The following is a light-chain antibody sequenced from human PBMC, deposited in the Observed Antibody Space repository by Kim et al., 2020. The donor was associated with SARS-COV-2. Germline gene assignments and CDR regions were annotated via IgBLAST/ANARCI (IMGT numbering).Light chain of an antibody. CDR2: AAS. Sequence: ASVGDRVIITCRASQGIRTDLAWYQHKPGKAPRRLIYAASLLQTGVPARFRGSGLGTEFTLTISSLQPEDFATYYCLQHDSRPWTFGQGTKVDIK. J-gene: IGKJ1*01. V-gene: IGKV1-17*01. CDR3: LQHDSRPWT. CDR1: QGIRTD.